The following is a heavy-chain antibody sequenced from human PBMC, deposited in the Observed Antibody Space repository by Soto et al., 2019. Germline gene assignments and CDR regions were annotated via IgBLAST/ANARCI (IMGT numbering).Heavy chain of an antibody. Sequence: GGSLRLSCAASGFTFSSYSMNWVRQAPGKGLEWVSYISSSSSTIYYADSVKGRFTISRDNAKNSLHLQMNSLRDEDTAVYYCARPTGNYYDSGRFSAFDIWGQGTMVTVS. D-gene: IGHD3-22*01. CDR3: ARPTGNYYDSGRFSAFDI. CDR1: GFTFSSYS. J-gene: IGHJ3*02. CDR2: ISSSSSTI. V-gene: IGHV3-48*02.